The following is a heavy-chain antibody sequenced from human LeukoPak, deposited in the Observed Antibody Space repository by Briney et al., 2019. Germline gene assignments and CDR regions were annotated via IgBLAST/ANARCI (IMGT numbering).Heavy chain of an antibody. V-gene: IGHV3-74*01. CDR1: GFTFSSYW. CDR2: INSDGSST. D-gene: IGHD3-3*01. CDR3: ARDKAPYYDFWSGYSQYGMDV. J-gene: IGHJ6*02. Sequence: GGFLRLSGAASGFTFSSYWMHWVRQAPGKGLVWVSRINSDGSSTSYADSVKGRFTISRDNAKNTLYLQMNSLRAEDTAVYYCARDKAPYYDFWSGYSQYGMDVWGQGTTVTVSS.